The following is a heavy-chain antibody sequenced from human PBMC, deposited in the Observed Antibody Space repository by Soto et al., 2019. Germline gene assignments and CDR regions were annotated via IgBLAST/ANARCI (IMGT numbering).Heavy chain of an antibody. Sequence: QVQLLQSGAEVKKPGSSVRVSCEASGGTFRTYAISWVRQAPGQGLEWMGEIIPIFGTVNYAQKFQGRVTITAYESTTTVYMDPRSLRSEDTAVYYCAKGAVAGTPTSYYYYGMDVWGQGTTVTVSS. D-gene: IGHD6-19*01. J-gene: IGHJ6*02. CDR1: GGTFRTYA. V-gene: IGHV1-69*12. CDR3: AKGAVAGTPTSYYYYGMDV. CDR2: IIPIFGTV.